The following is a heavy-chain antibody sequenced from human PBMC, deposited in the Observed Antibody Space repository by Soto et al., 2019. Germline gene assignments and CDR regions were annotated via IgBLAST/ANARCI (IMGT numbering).Heavy chain of an antibody. CDR2: IYYSGST. D-gene: IGHD4-17*01. V-gene: IGHV4-59*12. J-gene: IGHJ4*02. Sequence: SETLSLTCTVSGGSISSYYWSWFRQPPGKGLEWIGYIYYSGSTNYNPSLKSRVTISVDTSKNQFSLKLSSVTAADTAVYYCARVSYGDYFDYWGQGTLVTVSS. CDR1: GGSISSYY. CDR3: ARVSYGDYFDY.